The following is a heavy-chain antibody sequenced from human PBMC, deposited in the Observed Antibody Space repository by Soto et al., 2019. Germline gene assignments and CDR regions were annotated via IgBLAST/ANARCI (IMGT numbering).Heavy chain of an antibody. CDR2: IKSNSDGGTI. V-gene: IGHV3-15*07. Sequence: EVQLVESGGGLVKPGASLRLSCAASGFIFSNAWMNWVRQAPGKGLEWVGRIKSNSDGGTIDYASPVKGRFIISRDDSKNTLDVQMNSLKVEDTAVYYCTTDRYWGQGTLVTVSS. CDR3: TTDRY. D-gene: IGHD1-20*01. J-gene: IGHJ4*02. CDR1: GFIFSNAW.